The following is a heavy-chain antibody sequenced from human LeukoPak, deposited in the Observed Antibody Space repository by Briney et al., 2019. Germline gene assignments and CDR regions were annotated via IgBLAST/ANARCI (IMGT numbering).Heavy chain of an antibody. CDR1: GLTLSDHY. J-gene: IGHJ4*02. Sequence: GGSLRLSCTASGLTLSDHYIDWVRQAPGKGLEWVGRSSTKRNSYSTEYAASVKGRFTISRADSKNSLYLQMNSLRVEDTAVYYCARDHKYAFDNWGEGTLLTVSS. V-gene: IGHV3-72*01. CDR3: ARDHKYAFDN. CDR2: SSTKRNSYST. D-gene: IGHD2-2*01.